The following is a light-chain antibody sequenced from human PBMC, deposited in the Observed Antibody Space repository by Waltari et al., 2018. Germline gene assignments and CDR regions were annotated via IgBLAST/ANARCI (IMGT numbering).Light chain of an antibody. CDR3: ATWDDSLNGVV. CDR2: FTN. V-gene: IGLV1-44*01. J-gene: IGLJ3*02. Sequence: QSVLAQPPSASGTPGQGVTISCYCSSSNHRLNSVNWYQQPPGPAPKLLIFFTNQRPSGVPDRFSGSKSGTSASLAISGLQSEDEADYYCATWDDSLNGVVFGGGTKVTVL. CDR1: SSNHRLNS.